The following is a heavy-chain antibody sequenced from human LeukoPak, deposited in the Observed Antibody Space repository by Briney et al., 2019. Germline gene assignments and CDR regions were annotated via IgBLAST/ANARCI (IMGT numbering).Heavy chain of an antibody. Sequence: SQTLSLTCTVSGGSISSGSYYWSWIRRPAGKGLEWIGRIYTSGSTNYNPSLKSRVTISVDTSKNQSSLKLTSVTAADTAVYYCARVREPDLYGDYLHYFDYWGQGTLVTVSS. D-gene: IGHD4-17*01. CDR3: ARVREPDLYGDYLHYFDY. J-gene: IGHJ4*02. V-gene: IGHV4-61*02. CDR2: IYTSGST. CDR1: GGSISSGSYY.